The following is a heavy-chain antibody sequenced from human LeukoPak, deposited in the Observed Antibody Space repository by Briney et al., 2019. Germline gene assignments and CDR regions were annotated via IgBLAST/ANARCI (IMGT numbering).Heavy chain of an antibody. V-gene: IGHV3-15*01. Sequence: PGGTLRLSCTASGFTFTTAWMSWVRQAPGEGLEWVGRIKSQSDGESTHYAAPVKGRFTISRDDSKNTLYLQMSSLKTEDTAVYYCTTLSCGRDCYSREGDVFDIWGQGTMVTVSS. CDR2: IKSQSDGEST. D-gene: IGHD2-21*02. J-gene: IGHJ3*02. CDR1: GFTFTTAW. CDR3: TTLSCGRDCYSREGDVFDI.